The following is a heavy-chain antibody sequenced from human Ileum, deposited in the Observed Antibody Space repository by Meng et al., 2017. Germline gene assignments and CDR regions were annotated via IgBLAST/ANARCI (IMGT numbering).Heavy chain of an antibody. V-gene: IGHV3-48*03. CDR1: GFSFSDYE. D-gene: IGHD1-7*01. CDR2: ISSGASTT. J-gene: IGHJ4*02. Sequence: GESLKISCAASGFSFSDYEMNWVRQAPGKGLEWISYISSGASTTYYADSVKGRFTISRDNAKNSLYLQMNSLRGEDTGIYYCAGDFRGKRRTTDDYWGQGTLVTVSS. CDR3: AGDFRGKRRTTDDY.